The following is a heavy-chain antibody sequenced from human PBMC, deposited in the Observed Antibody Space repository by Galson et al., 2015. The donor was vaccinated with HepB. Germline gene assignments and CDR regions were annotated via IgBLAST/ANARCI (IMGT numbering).Heavy chain of an antibody. CDR2: ISYDGSIK. CDR3: AKGGHYSPFDP. CDR1: GFSLSRYA. V-gene: IGHV3-30*04. Sequence: SLRLSCAVSGFSLSRYAMHWVRQAPGKGLEWVAVISYDGSIKYYADSVKGRSTISRDSSKNTLYLQMNSLRVEDTAIFYCAKGGHYSPFDPWGQGTLVTVSS. D-gene: IGHD5-18*01. J-gene: IGHJ5*02.